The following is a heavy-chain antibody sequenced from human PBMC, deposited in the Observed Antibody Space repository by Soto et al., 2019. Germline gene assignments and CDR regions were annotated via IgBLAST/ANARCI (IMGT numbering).Heavy chain of an antibody. D-gene: IGHD3-10*01. CDR1: GGSISSSSYY. CDR3: ARPLTMVRGVIADDYYGMDV. CDR2: IYYSGST. J-gene: IGHJ6*02. Sequence: PSETLSLTCTVSGGSISSSSYYWGWIRQPPGKGLEWIGSIYYSGSTYYNPSLKSRVTISVDTSKNQFSLKLSSVTAADTAVYYCARPLTMVRGVIADDYYGMDVWGQGTTVTVPS. V-gene: IGHV4-39*01.